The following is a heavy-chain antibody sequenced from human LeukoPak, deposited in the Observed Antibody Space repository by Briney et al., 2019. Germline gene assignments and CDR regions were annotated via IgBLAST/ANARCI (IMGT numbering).Heavy chain of an antibody. CDR1: GGTFSSYA. J-gene: IGHJ4*02. D-gene: IGHD5-18*01. Sequence: GASVKVSCKASGGTFSSYAISWVRQAPGQGLEWMGWISAYNGNTNYAQKLQGRVTMTTDTSTSTAYLELRSLGSDDTAVYYCVRDGEYSYAPDKWGQRTLVTVSS. V-gene: IGHV1-18*01. CDR2: ISAYNGNT. CDR3: VRDGEYSYAPDK.